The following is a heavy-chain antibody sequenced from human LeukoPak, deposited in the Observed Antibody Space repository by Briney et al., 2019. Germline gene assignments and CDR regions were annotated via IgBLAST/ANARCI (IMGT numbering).Heavy chain of an antibody. J-gene: IGHJ4*02. CDR2: IYSGGSA. D-gene: IGHD5-12*01. V-gene: IGHV3-66*01. CDR1: GITVSRDY. CDR3: AISPSVAPLAFDY. Sequence: GGSLRLSCAVSGITVSRDYMSWVRQAPGKGLEWVSLIYSGGSAYYADSVKGRFTISRDNSKNTLDLQMNSLRAEDTAVYYCAISPSVAPLAFDYWGQGTLVTVSS.